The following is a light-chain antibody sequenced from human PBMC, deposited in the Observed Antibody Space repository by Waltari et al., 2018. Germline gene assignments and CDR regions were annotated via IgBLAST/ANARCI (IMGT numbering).Light chain of an antibody. Sequence: DIQMTQSPSSLSASVGDRVTITCRAIQGISNYLAWYQQTPGKVPKRLIYAASTLQAWVPSRFSGSGSVTDFTLTISSLQPEDVATYSCQKYNSAPFTFGPGTKVDIK. CDR2: AAS. J-gene: IGKJ3*01. V-gene: IGKV1-27*01. CDR3: QKYNSAPFT. CDR1: QGISNY.